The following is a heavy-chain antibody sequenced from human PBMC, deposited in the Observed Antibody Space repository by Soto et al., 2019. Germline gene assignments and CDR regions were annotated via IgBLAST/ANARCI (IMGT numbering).Heavy chain of an antibody. V-gene: IGHV1-69*01. Sequence: QVQLVQSGAEVKKPGSSVKVSCKASGGTFSSYAISWVRQAPGQGLEWKGGIIPIFGTANYAQKFQGRVTITADESTSTAYMELSSLRSEDTAVYYCARGDDSSGYYHYYFDYWGQGTLVTVSS. CDR3: ARGDDSSGYYHYYFDY. CDR1: GGTFSSYA. CDR2: IIPIFGTA. J-gene: IGHJ4*02. D-gene: IGHD3-22*01.